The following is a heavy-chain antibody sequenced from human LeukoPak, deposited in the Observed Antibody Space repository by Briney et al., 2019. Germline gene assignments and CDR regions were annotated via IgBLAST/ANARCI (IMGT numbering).Heavy chain of an antibody. J-gene: IGHJ4*02. Sequence: GGSLRLSCAASGFTFSSYWVHWVRQPPGQGLVWVSRINPDGSYTSYADSVKGRFTISRDDAKNTLYLQMNSLRADDTAIYYCVRDFSGAVDSWGQGTLVTVSS. D-gene: IGHD1-26*01. CDR3: VRDFSGAVDS. V-gene: IGHV3-74*01. CDR2: INPDGSYT. CDR1: GFTFSSYW.